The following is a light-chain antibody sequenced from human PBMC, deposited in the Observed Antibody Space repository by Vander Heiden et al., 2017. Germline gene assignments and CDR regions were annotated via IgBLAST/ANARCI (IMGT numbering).Light chain of an antibody. Sequence: DVQMTQSQSSLSASVGDRVTITCRAKQSISDYLKWDQHNVGQAPKPLIFAASTLQIGVQSRLSGSGSGTNFTLTISSLQPEDFATYYCRRADIIPQTFGQGTKVEI. CDR1: QSISDY. V-gene: IGKV1-39*01. J-gene: IGKJ1*01. CDR3: RRADIIPQT. CDR2: AAS.